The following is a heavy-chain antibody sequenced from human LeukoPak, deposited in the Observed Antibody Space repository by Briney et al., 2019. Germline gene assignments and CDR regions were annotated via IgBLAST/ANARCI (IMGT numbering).Heavy chain of an antibody. J-gene: IGHJ6*03. CDR2: IYTSGST. D-gene: IGHD3-10*01. Sequence: SETLSLTCIVSGGSISSYYWSWIRQPAGKGLEWIGRIYTSGSTNYNPSLKSRVTISVDTSKNQFSLKLSSVTAADTAVYYCATAYGSGSYTFSNYYMDVWGKGTTVTISS. CDR1: GGSISSYY. V-gene: IGHV4-4*07. CDR3: ATAYGSGSYTFSNYYMDV.